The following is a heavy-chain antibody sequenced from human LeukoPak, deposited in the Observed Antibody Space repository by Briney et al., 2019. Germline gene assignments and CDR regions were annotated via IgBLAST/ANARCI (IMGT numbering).Heavy chain of an antibody. CDR1: GGSINSSPYY. Sequence: PSETLSLTCIVSGGSINSSPYYWGWIRQPPGKGLEWIGAISYSGRTYYDPSLKSRVNISFDASKNQFSLRLTSVTAADTAVYYCARQTGSGLFILPGGQGTLVTVSS. V-gene: IGHV4-39*01. J-gene: IGHJ4*02. CDR2: ISYSGRT. D-gene: IGHD3/OR15-3a*01. CDR3: ARQTGSGLFILP.